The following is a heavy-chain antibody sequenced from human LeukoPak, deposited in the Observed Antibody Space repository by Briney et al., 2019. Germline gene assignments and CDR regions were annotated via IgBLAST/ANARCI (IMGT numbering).Heavy chain of an antibody. D-gene: IGHD4-17*01. CDR1: GFTVSSNY. CDR2: IYSGGST. J-gene: IGHJ3*02. V-gene: IGHV3-66*01. CDR3: ARSIMYGDHGEDI. Sequence: GGSLRLSCAASGFTVSSNYMSWVRQAPGKGLEWVSVIYSGGSTYYADSVKGRFTISRDNSKNMLYLQMNSLRAEDTAVYYCARSIMYGDHGEDIWGQGTVVAVSS.